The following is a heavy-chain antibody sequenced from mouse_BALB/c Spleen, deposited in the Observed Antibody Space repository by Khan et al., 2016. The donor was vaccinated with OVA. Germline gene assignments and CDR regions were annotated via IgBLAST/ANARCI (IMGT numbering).Heavy chain of an antibody. CDR1: GYTFTSYT. Sequence: QVQLQQSGAELVKPGASVKMSCKASGYTFTSYTMHWVKQRPGQGLEWIGYINPSSGYTKYNQKFKDTATLTADKSSSTAYMQLSSLTSEDSAVYYCARKSTRASYWGQGTTLTVSS. CDR2: INPSSGYT. CDR3: ARKSTRASY. D-gene: IGHD3-1*01. J-gene: IGHJ2*01. V-gene: IGHV1-4*01.